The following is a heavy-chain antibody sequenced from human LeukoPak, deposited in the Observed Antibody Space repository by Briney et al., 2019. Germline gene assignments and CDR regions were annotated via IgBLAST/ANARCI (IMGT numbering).Heavy chain of an antibody. V-gene: IGHV1-18*01. D-gene: IGHD4-17*01. CDR2: ISAYNGNT. J-gene: IGHJ4*02. Sequence: ASVKVSCKASGYTFTSYGISWVRQAPGQGLERMGWISAYNGNTNYAQKLQGRVTMTTDTSTSTAYMELRSLRSDDTAVYYCARDYETTVTTHFDYWGQGTLVTVSS. CDR1: GYTFTSYG. CDR3: ARDYETTVTTHFDY.